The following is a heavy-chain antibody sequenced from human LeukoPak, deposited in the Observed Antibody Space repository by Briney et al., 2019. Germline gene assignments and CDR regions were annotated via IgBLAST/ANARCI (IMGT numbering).Heavy chain of an antibody. V-gene: IGHV4-34*01. CDR3: ARGIPPEY. J-gene: IGHJ4*02. D-gene: IGHD1-14*01. CDR2: INHSGST. CDR1: GGSFNGYY. Sequence: SSETLSLTCAVYGGSFNGYYWSWIRQPPGKGLEWIGEINHSGSTNYNPSLKSRVTISVDTSKNQFSLKLSSVTAADTAVYYCARGIPPEYWGQGTLVTVSS.